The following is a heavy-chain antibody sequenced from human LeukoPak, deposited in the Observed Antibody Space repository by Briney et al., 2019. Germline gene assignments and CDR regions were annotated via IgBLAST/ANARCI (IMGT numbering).Heavy chain of an antibody. J-gene: IGHJ4*02. D-gene: IGHD6-19*01. V-gene: IGHV4-4*09. CDR1: GASMSSNY. CDR3: ASTRRAAVAGRFDS. CDR2: IYHSGNT. Sequence: PSETLSLTCNVSGASMSSNYWSWIRQPPGKGLEWIGYIYHSGNTNYSPSLESRVTMSVDESKNQFSLRVHFVSAADTAVYYCASTRRAAVAGRFDSWGQGTLVTVSA.